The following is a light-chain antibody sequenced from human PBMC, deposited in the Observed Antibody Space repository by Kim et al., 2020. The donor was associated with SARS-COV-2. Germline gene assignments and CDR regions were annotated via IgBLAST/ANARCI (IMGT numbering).Light chain of an antibody. J-gene: IGLJ2*01. CDR3: QVWDSGTDHVV. CDR2: YDS. V-gene: IGLV3-21*04. CDR1: TLGSKS. Sequence: PGKSARINCGGTTLGSKSVHWYQKTPGQAPVLVIHYDSDRPSGIPERFSGSNSGNTATLNISRVEVGDEADYYCQVWDSGTDHVVFGGGTQLTVL.